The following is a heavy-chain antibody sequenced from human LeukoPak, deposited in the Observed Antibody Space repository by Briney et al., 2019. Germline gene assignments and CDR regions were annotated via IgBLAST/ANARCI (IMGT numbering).Heavy chain of an antibody. CDR3: ARVPITGPTSGP. Sequence: ASVKVSCKASGYTFTGNYMHWVRQAPGQGLEWMGWISAYNGNTNYAQKLQGRVTMTTDTSTSTAYMELRSLRSDDTAVYYCARVPITGPTSGPWGQGTLVTVSS. CDR1: GYTFTGNY. CDR2: ISAYNGNT. J-gene: IGHJ5*02. D-gene: IGHD1-7*01. V-gene: IGHV1-18*04.